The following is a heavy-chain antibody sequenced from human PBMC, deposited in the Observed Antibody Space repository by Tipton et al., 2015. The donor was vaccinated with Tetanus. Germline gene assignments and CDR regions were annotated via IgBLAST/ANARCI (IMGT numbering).Heavy chain of an antibody. V-gene: IGHV3-30*03. CDR3: IYTIRWPALDY. Sequence: SLRLSCAASGFTFSNSGMHWVRQAPGKGLEWVAIISYDGNYQSYAESVKGRFTISRDNSKSTLFLQMNGLRAEDTAVYYWIYTIRWPALDYWGQGSLVTVSS. CDR2: ISYDGNYQ. CDR1: GFTFSNSG. D-gene: IGHD5-24*01. J-gene: IGHJ4*02.